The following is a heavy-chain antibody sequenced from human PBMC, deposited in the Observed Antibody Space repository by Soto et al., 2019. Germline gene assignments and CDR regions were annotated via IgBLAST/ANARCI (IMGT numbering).Heavy chain of an antibody. CDR3: AKGPEQLVHGVFDY. V-gene: IGHV3-23*01. CDR2: IDVVGGGT. Sequence: GGALRLSCAASGFTLSSCVMSWVRQAPGKGLEWVSGIDVVGGGTYYADSVKGRFTISRDNSKNTLYLQMNSLGADDTAVYYCAKGPEQLVHGVFDYWAQGTLVTVSS. CDR1: GFTLSSCV. D-gene: IGHD6-6*01. J-gene: IGHJ4*02.